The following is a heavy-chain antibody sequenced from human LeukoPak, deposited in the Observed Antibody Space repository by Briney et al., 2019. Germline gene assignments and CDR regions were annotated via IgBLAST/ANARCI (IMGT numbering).Heavy chain of an antibody. Sequence: ASVKVSCKTSGYTFTGYYMHWVRQAPGQGLEWMGWISAYNGNTNYAQKLQGRVTMTTDTSTSTAYMELRSLRSDDTAVYYCARSSGSDYWGQGTLVTVSS. CDR3: ARSSGSDY. D-gene: IGHD6-19*01. CDR2: ISAYNGNT. V-gene: IGHV1-18*04. CDR1: GYTFTGYY. J-gene: IGHJ4*02.